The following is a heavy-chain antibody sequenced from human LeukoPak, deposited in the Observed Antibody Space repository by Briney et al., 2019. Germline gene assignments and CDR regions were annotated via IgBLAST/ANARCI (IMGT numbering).Heavy chain of an antibody. CDR1: GFIFSTYA. V-gene: IGHV3-30*02. Sequence: GGSLRLSCAASGFIFSTYAMHWVRQAPGKGLEWVSFIRYDGNNKYYGDSVKGRFTISRDNSKNTPYLQMNSLRAEDTAVYYCARDYSSSLTDYWGQGTLVTVSS. CDR2: IRYDGNNK. J-gene: IGHJ4*02. CDR3: ARDYSSSLTDY. D-gene: IGHD6-13*01.